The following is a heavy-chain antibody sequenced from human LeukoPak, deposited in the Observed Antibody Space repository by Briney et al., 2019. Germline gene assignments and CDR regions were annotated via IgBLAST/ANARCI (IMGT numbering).Heavy chain of an antibody. CDR2: IKSDGITI. CDR3: LRDLNWSLDQ. V-gene: IGHV3-74*01. Sequence: GGSLRLSCAASGFTFSNYMMHWVRQAPGKGLVWVSRIKSDGITITYADSVKGRLTISRDNAKNTLYLQMNSLRAEDTAVYYCLRDLNWSLDQWGQGTLVTVSS. J-gene: IGHJ4*02. CDR1: GFTFSNYM. D-gene: IGHD1-20*01.